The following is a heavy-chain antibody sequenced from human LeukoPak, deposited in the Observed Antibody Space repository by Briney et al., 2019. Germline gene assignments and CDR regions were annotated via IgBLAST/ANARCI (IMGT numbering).Heavy chain of an antibody. D-gene: IGHD5-12*01. V-gene: IGHV1-2*02. CDR3: ARVISGYVLSFDI. J-gene: IGHJ3*02. Sequence: GASVKVSCKASGYTFTGYYMHWVRQAPGQGLEWMGWINPNSGGTNYAQKFQGRVTMTRDTSISTAYMELSRLRSDDTAVYYCARVISGYVLSFDIWSQGTMVTVSS. CDR2: INPNSGGT. CDR1: GYTFTGYY.